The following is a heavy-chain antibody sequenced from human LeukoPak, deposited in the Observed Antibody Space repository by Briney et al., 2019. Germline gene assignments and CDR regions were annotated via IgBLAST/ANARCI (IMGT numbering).Heavy chain of an antibody. Sequence: ASVKVSCKASGYTFTSYDINWVRQATGQGLEWMGWMNPNSGKTGYAQKFQGRVTMTRNTSISTAYMELSSLRSEDTAVYYCARGYWAAAGVDYWGQGTLVTVSS. J-gene: IGHJ4*02. CDR1: GYTFTSYD. D-gene: IGHD6-13*01. CDR2: MNPNSGKT. CDR3: ARGYWAAAGVDY. V-gene: IGHV1-8*01.